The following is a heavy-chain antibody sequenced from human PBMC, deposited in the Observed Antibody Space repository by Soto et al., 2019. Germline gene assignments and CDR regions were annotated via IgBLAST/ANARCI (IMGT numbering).Heavy chain of an antibody. V-gene: IGHV4-31*03. J-gene: IGHJ6*02. CDR1: GGSISSGGYY. D-gene: IGHD2-2*02. CDR2: IYYSGST. CDR3: ARDRVVVVPAGIRYYYYGMDV. Sequence: SETLSLTCTVSGGSISSGGYYWSWIRQHPGKGLEWIGYIYYSGSTYYNPSLKSRVTISVDTSKNQFSLKLSSVTAADTAVYYCARDRVVVVPAGIRYYYYGMDVWGQGTTVTVSS.